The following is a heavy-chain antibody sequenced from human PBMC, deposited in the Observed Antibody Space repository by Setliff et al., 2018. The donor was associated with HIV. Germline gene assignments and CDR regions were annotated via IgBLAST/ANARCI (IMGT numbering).Heavy chain of an antibody. CDR3: ARLRITMILMLNYFDY. CDR2: IYYSGST. Sequence: PSETLSLTCTVSNDSISSGTHYWSWLRQHPGKGLEWIGYIYYSGSTSYNPSLKSQVAISVDTSKNQFSLKLSSVTAADTAVYYCARLRITMILMLNYFDYWGQGTLVTVSS. V-gene: IGHV4-31*01. D-gene: IGHD3-22*01. CDR1: NDSISSGTHY. J-gene: IGHJ4*02.